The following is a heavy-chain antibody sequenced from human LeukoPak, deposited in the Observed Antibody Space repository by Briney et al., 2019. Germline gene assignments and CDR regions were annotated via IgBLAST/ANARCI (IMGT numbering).Heavy chain of an antibody. Sequence: SETLSLTCTVSGVSISIYYWSWIRQPPGKGLEWIGYIYNSGSTSYNPSLKSRATISADTSKNQFSLKLSSVTAADTAVYYCARTQLLDAFDIWGQGTMVTVSS. CDR3: ARTQLLDAFDI. V-gene: IGHV4-59*01. CDR2: IYNSGST. J-gene: IGHJ3*02. D-gene: IGHD2-2*01. CDR1: GVSISIYY.